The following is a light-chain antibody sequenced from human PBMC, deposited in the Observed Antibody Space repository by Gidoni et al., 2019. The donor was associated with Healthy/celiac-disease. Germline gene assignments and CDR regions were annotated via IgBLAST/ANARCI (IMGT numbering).Light chain of an antibody. J-gene: IGKJ1*01. CDR3: QQCGSSPQT. Sequence: EIVLTQSPGTLSLSPGERATLSCRASQSVSSSYLAWYQQKPVQAPRLLIYGASSRATGIPDRFSGSGSGTDFTLTISRLEPEDFAVYYCQQCGSSPQTFGQGTKVEIK. CDR2: GAS. CDR1: QSVSSSY. V-gene: IGKV3-20*01.